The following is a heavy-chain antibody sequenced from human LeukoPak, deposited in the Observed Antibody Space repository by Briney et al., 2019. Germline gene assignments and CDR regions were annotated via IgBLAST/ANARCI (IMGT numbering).Heavy chain of an antibody. CDR1: GFTFSSYA. CDR3: AKDTSIGKYCTNGVCSPFDY. Sequence: GGSLRLSCAGSGFTFSSYAMSWVRQAPGQGLEWVSVISDSGDYTSYADSVRGRFTISRDNSRNTLYLQMNRLRPEDTAVYYCAKDTSIGKYCTNGVCSPFDYWGQGTLVTVSS. J-gene: IGHJ4*02. D-gene: IGHD2-8*01. V-gene: IGHV3-23*01. CDR2: ISDSGDYT.